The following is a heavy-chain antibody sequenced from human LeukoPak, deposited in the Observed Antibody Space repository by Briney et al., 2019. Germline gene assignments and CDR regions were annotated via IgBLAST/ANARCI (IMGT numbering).Heavy chain of an antibody. Sequence: APVKVSCKASGYTFTGYHIHWVRQAPGQGLEWMGRINPYSGVTNFAQKFQGRVTMTRDTSITTAYMDLSSLTPDDTAVYFCARDQGSLTRSWYTGYWGQGTQVTVSS. V-gene: IGHV1-2*06. CDR1: GYTFTGYH. J-gene: IGHJ4*02. CDR2: INPYSGVT. D-gene: IGHD6-13*01. CDR3: ARDQGSLTRSWYTGY.